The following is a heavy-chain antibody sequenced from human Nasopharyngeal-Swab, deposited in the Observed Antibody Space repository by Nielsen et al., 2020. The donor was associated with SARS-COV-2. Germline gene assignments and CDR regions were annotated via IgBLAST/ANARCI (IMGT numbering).Heavy chain of an antibody. CDR3: AKDMGIRGYSYDDYYYGMDV. J-gene: IGHJ6*02. CDR1: GFTFDAYA. D-gene: IGHD5-18*01. V-gene: IGHV3-9*01. CDR2: ISWNSGSI. Sequence: GGSLRLSCAASGFTFDAYAMHWVRQAPGKGLEWVSGISWNSGSIGYADSVKGRFTISRDNAKNSLYLQMTSLRAEDTALYYCAKDMGIRGYSYDDYYYGMDVWGQGTTVTVSS.